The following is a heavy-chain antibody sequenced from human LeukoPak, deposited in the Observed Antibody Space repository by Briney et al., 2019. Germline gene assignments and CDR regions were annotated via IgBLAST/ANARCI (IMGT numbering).Heavy chain of an antibody. V-gene: IGHV5-51*01. CDR2: IYPGDSDT. J-gene: IGHJ4*02. Sequence: GESLKISCKGSGYSFASYWIGWVRQMPGKGLEWMGIIYPGDSDTRYSPSFQGQVTISADKSISTAYLQWSSLKALDTAMYYCARKAGYYYDSSGYYPSDPFDYWGQGTLVTVSS. CDR1: GYSFASYW. CDR3: ARKAGYYYDSSGYYPSDPFDY. D-gene: IGHD3-22*01.